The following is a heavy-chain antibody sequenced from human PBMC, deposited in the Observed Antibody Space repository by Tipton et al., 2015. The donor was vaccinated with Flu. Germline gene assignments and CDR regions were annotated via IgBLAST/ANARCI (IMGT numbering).Heavy chain of an antibody. J-gene: IGHJ4*02. CDR2: ADHSGST. CDR3: VRRTIFAFYFNY. CDR1: GGSIDNNSYY. V-gene: IGHV4-39*01. Sequence: TLSLTCSVSGGSIDNNSYYWNWIRQSPGKGLEWIGSADHSGSTSYNPSLKGRVTMSVDTSKNQFSLKLAAVTAADTAMYYCVRRTIFAFYFNYWGQGTQVSVSS. D-gene: IGHD3-3*01.